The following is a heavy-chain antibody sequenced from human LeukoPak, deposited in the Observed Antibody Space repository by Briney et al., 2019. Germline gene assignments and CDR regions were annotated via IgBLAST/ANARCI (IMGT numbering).Heavy chain of an antibody. Sequence: SETLSLICAVYGGSFSGYYWSWIRQPPGKGLEWIGYIYYSGSTNYNPSLKSRVTISVDTSKNQFSLKLSSVTAADTAVYYCARGGLPRGYSGYDMDYWGQGTLVTVSS. V-gene: IGHV4-59*01. D-gene: IGHD5-12*01. CDR2: IYYSGST. CDR3: ARGGLPRGYSGYDMDY. CDR1: GGSFSGYY. J-gene: IGHJ4*02.